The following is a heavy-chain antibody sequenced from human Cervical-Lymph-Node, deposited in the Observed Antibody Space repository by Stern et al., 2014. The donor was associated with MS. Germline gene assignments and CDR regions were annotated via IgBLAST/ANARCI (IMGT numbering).Heavy chain of an antibody. V-gene: IGHV3-30*04. CDR1: GFTFRTYA. CDR2: ISYDASNK. J-gene: IGHJ6*02. D-gene: IGHD5-18*01. Sequence: QVQLVESGGGVVQPGRSLRLSCAASGFTFRTYAMHWVRQAPGKGLEWVAIISYDASNKNYADSVKGRFTISRDNSKNTLFLQMNSLRGEDTAVYYCARDPSGYRNAYGMDVWGQGTTVTVSS. CDR3: ARDPSGYRNAYGMDV.